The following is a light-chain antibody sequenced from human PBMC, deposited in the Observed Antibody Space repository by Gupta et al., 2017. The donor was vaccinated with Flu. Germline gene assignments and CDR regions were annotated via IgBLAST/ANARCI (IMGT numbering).Light chain of an antibody. CDR3: CSFAGGFYV. CDR1: SSDIGGYNY. CDR2: DVI. V-gene: IGLV2-11*01. J-gene: IGLJ1*01. Sequence: QSVTVSCTGTSSDIGGYNYGSWYQQHPGNAPKLMIYDVIKRPSGVPDRFSGSKSGNTASLTISGLQAEDEADYYCCSFAGGFYVFGTGTKVTVL.